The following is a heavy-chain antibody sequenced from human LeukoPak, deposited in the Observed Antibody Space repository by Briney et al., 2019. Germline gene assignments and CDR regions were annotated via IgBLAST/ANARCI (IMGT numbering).Heavy chain of an antibody. Sequence: GGSLRLSCAASGFTFSNYTMNWVRQAPGKGLEWVSYISRSSSAIYYADSVQGRFTISRDNAKNSLYLQMNSLRDEDTAVYYCARSWVPDGWFDPWGQGTLVTVSS. D-gene: IGHD6-13*01. CDR3: ARSWVPDGWFDP. CDR2: ISRSSSAI. V-gene: IGHV3-48*02. J-gene: IGHJ5*02. CDR1: GFTFSNYT.